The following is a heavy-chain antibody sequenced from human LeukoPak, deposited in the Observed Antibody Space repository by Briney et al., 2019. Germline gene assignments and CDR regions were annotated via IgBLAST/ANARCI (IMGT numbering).Heavy chain of an antibody. Sequence: ASVKVSCKVSGRTLTELSMHWVRQAPGKGLEWMGGFDPEDGETIYAQKFQGRVTMTEDTSTDTAYMELSSLRSEDTAVYYCATDLNDGYWFDPWGRGTLVTVSS. CDR1: GRTLTELS. CDR3: ATDLNDGYWFDP. V-gene: IGHV1-24*01. D-gene: IGHD1-1*01. CDR2: FDPEDGET. J-gene: IGHJ5*02.